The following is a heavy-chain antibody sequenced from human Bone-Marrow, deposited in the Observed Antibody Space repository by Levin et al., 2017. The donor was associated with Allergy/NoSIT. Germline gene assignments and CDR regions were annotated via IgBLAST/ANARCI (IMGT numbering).Heavy chain of an antibody. CDR3: ARHSLRQLIDY. Sequence: SETLSLTCTVSGGSISSYYWSWIRQPPGKGLEWIGYIYYSGSTNYNPSLKSRVTISVDTSKNQFSLKLSSVTAADTAVYYCARHSLRQLIDYWGQGTLVTVSS. V-gene: IGHV4-59*08. CDR1: GGSISSYY. CDR2: IYYSGST. D-gene: IGHD6-13*01. J-gene: IGHJ4*02.